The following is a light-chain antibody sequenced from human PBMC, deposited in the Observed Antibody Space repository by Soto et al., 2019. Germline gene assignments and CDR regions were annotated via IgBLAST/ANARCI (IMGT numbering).Light chain of an antibody. Sequence: EIVMTQSPATLSVSPGERVTLPSRASQSVSSNLAWYQQKSGQAPRLLIYGASTRATGIPARFSGSGSGTEFTLTISSLQSEDFAVYFCQQFNNWPQTFGQGTKVDIK. CDR1: QSVSSN. V-gene: IGKV3-15*01. CDR3: QQFNNWPQT. CDR2: GAS. J-gene: IGKJ1*01.